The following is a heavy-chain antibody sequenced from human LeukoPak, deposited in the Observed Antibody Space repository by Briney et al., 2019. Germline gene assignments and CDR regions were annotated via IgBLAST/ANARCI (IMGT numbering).Heavy chain of an antibody. J-gene: IGHJ4*02. Sequence: SETLSLTCTVSGGSISSSSYYWGWLRQPPGKGLEWIGSIYYSGSTYYNPSLKSRVTISVDTSKNQFSLKLSSVTAADTAVYYCARQRAGNWDFDYWGQGTLVTVSS. CDR1: GGSISSSSYY. CDR3: ARQRAGNWDFDY. D-gene: IGHD7-27*01. CDR2: IYYSGST. V-gene: IGHV4-39*01.